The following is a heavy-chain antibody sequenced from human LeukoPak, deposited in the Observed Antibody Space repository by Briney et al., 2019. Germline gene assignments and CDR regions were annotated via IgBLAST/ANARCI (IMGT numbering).Heavy chain of an antibody. V-gene: IGHV3-23*01. CDR2: ISASGYST. CDR1: GFIFSSYA. Sequence: GGSLRLSCAASGFIFSSYAMSWVRQAPGKGLEWVSAISASGYSTYYADSVKGRFTISRDNSKKTLYLQMNSLRAEDTAIFYCAKDVYNWNFYFDYWGQGTLVTVSS. CDR3: AKDVYNWNFYFDY. J-gene: IGHJ4*02. D-gene: IGHD1-7*01.